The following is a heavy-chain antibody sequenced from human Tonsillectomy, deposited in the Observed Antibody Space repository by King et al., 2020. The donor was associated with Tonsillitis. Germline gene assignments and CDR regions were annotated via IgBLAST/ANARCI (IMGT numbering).Heavy chain of an antibody. CDR3: ASTGWDIRGGTFDI. CDR2: IDPSDSYT. V-gene: IGHV5-10-1*01. Sequence: VRQMPGKGLEGMGTIDPSDSYTNYSPSFQGHFTMSTDKSISTAYLQWSSLKATETAMYYCASTGWDIRGGTFDIWGQGTMVNVSS. J-gene: IGHJ3*02. D-gene: IGHD1-26*01.